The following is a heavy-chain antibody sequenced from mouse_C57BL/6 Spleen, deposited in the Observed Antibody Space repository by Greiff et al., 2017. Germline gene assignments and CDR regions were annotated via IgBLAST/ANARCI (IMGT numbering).Heavy chain of an antibody. V-gene: IGHV5-17*01. CDR3: ARNYYGSSPYYFDY. CDR1: GFTFSDYG. D-gene: IGHD1-1*01. J-gene: IGHJ2*01. Sequence: DVQLVESGGGLVKPGGSLKLSCAASGFTFSDYGMHWVRPAPEKGLEWVAYISSGSSTIYYADTVKGRFTISRDNAKNTLFLQMTSLRSEDTALYYWARNYYGSSPYYFDYWGQGTTLTVSS. CDR2: ISSGSSTI.